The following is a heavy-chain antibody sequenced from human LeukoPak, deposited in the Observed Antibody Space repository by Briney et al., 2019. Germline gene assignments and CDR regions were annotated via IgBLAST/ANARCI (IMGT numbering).Heavy chain of an antibody. CDR3: ARDLTHCSGGRCHTSPNDC. Sequence: GGSLRLSCVASGFTLGNYWMHWVRQAPGEGLVWVSHINTDGSSTNYADSVKGRFTISRDNARNTLYLQMNSVRVEDTGVYYCARDLTHCSGGRCHTSPNDCWGQGTQVTVSS. CDR2: INTDGSST. J-gene: IGHJ4*02. V-gene: IGHV3-74*01. CDR1: GFTLGNYW. D-gene: IGHD2-15*01.